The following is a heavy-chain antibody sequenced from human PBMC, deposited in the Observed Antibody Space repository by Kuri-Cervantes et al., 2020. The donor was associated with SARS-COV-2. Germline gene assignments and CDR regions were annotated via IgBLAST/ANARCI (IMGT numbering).Heavy chain of an antibody. CDR2: FKSKAAGGTI. J-gene: IGHJ4*02. Sequence: GESLKISCVGTGFSFSDAWMSWVRQTPGKGLEWVGRFKSKAAGGTIVYAAPVQGRFTISRDDSRNTLYLQMNSLRAEDTAVYYCAKDQGDSYGISYFDYWGQGTLVTVSS. V-gene: IGHV3-15*01. D-gene: IGHD5-18*01. CDR3: AKDQGDSYGISYFDY. CDR1: GFSFSDAW.